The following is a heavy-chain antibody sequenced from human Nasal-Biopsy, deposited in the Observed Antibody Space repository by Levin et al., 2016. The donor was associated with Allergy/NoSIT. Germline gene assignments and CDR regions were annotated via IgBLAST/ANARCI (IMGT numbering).Heavy chain of an antibody. CDR1: GFTFISYA. J-gene: IGHJ4*02. Sequence: ESLKISCATSGFTFISYAMAWVRQAPGKGLEWVSSSGGLDAGSHYADSVKGRFTISRDNSKSTLFLQMNSLRVEDTAIYYCAIMGGQWGQGTLVTVSS. V-gene: IGHV3-23*01. CDR3: AIMGGQ. D-gene: IGHD3-16*01. CDR2: SGGLDAGS.